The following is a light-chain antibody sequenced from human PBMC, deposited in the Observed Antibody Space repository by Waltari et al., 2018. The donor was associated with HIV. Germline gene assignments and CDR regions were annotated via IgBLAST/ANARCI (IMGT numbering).Light chain of an antibody. CDR1: EGIVTW. Sequence: DIQLTQFPSTGSATVGDRVTITCRATEGIVTWLAWYHQKPGKAPKLLIYGASTLQSGVPSRFSGSGSGTTFTLTITSLQPEDFATYFCQQTNLFPITFGQGTRL. CDR3: QQTNLFPIT. CDR2: GAS. J-gene: IGKJ5*01. V-gene: IGKV1D-12*01.